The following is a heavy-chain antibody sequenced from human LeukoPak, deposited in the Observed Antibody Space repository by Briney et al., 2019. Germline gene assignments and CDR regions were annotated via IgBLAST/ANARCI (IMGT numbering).Heavy chain of an antibody. V-gene: IGHV3-21*01. CDR2: ITTSSSYI. J-gene: IGHJ3*02. CDR3: ASGAGNDAFDI. Sequence: PGGSLRLSCTVSGFTFSTYTMNWVRQAPGKGLEWVSSITTSSSYIYYADSVKGRFTISRDNAKNSLYPQMNSLRAEDTAVYYCASGAGNDAFDIWGQGTMVTVSS. D-gene: IGHD1-1*01. CDR1: GFTFSTYT.